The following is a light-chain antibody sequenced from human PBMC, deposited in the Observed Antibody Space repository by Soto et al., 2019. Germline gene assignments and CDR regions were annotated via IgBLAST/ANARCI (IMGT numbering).Light chain of an antibody. Sequence: QSVLTQPASVSGSHGQSVTISCTGTSSDVGGYNYVSWYQQHPGKAAKLMIYEVSNRPSGVSNRFSGSKSGNTASLTISGLQAEDEADYYCSSYTSSSTLDVFGTGTKVTVL. CDR3: SSYTSSSTLDV. CDR1: SSDVGGYNY. CDR2: EVS. V-gene: IGLV2-14*01. J-gene: IGLJ1*01.